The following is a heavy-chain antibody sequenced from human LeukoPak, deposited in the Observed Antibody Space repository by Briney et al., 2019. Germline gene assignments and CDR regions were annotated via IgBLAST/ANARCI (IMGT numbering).Heavy chain of an antibody. CDR1: GFTFSSHE. J-gene: IGHJ4*02. V-gene: IGHV3-48*03. D-gene: IGHD2/OR15-2a*01. Sequence: PGGSLRLSCAAFGFTFSSHEMNWVRQAPGKGLEWVSYVGSSGSTTYYADSVKGRFTISRDNAKNSLYLQMISLRADDTAVYYCARGLYNFDYWGQGTLVTVSS. CDR2: VGSSGSTT. CDR3: ARGLYNFDY.